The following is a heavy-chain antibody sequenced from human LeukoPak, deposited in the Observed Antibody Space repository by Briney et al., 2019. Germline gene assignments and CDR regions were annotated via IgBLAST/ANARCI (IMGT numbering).Heavy chain of an antibody. J-gene: IGHJ3*02. CDR2: IRYDGSNK. D-gene: IGHD4-17*01. CDR1: GFTFSSYG. Sequence: GGSLRLSCAASGFTFSSYGMHWVRQAPGKGLEWVAFIRYDGSNKYYADSVKGRFTISRDNSKNTLYLQMNSLRAEDTAVYYCAKDLTAVTTSGSAFDIWGQGTMVTVSS. V-gene: IGHV3-30*02. CDR3: AKDLTAVTTSGSAFDI.